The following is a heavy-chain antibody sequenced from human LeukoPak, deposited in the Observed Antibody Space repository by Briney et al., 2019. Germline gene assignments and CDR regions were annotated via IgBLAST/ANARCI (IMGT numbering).Heavy chain of an antibody. CDR3: ARGGSRLTTAGDLDY. V-gene: IGHV4-39*01. CDR1: RGSISNSGYY. CDR2: IYYSGST. J-gene: IGHJ4*02. Sequence: SETLSLTCTVSRGSISNSGYYWGWIRQPPGKGLEWIGSIYYSGSTYYSPSLKNRVTISVDTSRNQFSLKLTSVAAADTAVYYCARGGSRLTTAGDLDYWGQGALVTVSS. D-gene: IGHD3-16*01.